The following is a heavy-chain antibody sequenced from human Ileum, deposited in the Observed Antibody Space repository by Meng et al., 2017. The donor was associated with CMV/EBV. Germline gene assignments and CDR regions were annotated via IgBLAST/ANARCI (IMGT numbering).Heavy chain of an antibody. V-gene: IGHV3-11*04. J-gene: IGHJ6*02. Sequence: GGSLRLSCGAASGFSVSENYMNWVRQAPGKGLEWLSHINRGGTTVYHADSVKGRVTISRDNAKNTVFLQIDSLGVGDTAVYYCAREGDVKTGTYYYGMDVWGRGTTVTVSS. D-gene: IGHD3-10*01. CDR1: GFSVSENY. CDR3: AREGDVKTGTYYYGMDV. CDR2: INRGGTTV.